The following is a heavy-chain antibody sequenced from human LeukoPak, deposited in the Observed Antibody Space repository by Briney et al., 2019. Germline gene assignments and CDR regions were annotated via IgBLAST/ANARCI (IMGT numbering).Heavy chain of an antibody. CDR2: IRTKTRNYAA. D-gene: IGHD2-8*02. Sequence: GSLKLSCAASGFTFSDSYMHWVRQASGKGLEWVGLIRTKTRNYAATYAESVKGRFTISRDDSKNTAYLQMNSLKMEDTAVYYCTRQNCTGGSCSYVDCWGQGTLVTVSS. CDR3: TRQNCTGGSCSYVDC. V-gene: IGHV3-73*01. J-gene: IGHJ4*02. CDR1: GFTFSDSY.